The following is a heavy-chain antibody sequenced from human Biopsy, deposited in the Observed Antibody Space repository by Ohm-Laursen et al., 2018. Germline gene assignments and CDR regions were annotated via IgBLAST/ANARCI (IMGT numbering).Heavy chain of an antibody. CDR2: IIAVSGLV. Sequence: SSVKASCKASGGTFTNYAISWVRQAPGEGLEWMGGIIAVSGLVNYAPKFQGRVSITADKSTTTAYMELSNLKSEDTAVYYCATPFQYYDSWGGYPPFDHWGQGTLVTVSS. V-gene: IGHV1-69*17. CDR3: ATPFQYYDSWGGYPPFDH. D-gene: IGHD3-3*01. J-gene: IGHJ4*02. CDR1: GGTFTNYA.